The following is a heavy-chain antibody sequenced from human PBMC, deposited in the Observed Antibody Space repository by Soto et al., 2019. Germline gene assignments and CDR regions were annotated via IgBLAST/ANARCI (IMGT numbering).Heavy chain of an antibody. CDR2: FDPKGGKT. Sequence: ASVKVSCKVSGYTLTELSMHWVRQAPGKGLEWMGCFDPKGGKTIYAQKFQGRVTMTRNTSISTAYMELSSLRSEDTAVYYCARGSRSDFWSGYYPGEWFDPWGQGTLVTVS. D-gene: IGHD3-3*01. CDR1: GYTLTELS. CDR3: ARGSRSDFWSGYYPGEWFDP. J-gene: IGHJ5*02. V-gene: IGHV1-24*01.